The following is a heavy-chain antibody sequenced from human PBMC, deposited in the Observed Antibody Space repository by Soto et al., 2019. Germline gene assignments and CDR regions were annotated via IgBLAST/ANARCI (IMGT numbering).Heavy chain of an antibody. D-gene: IGHD2-15*01. CDR3: AGASSRASSVVAAY. CDR1: NDSLSSHF. V-gene: IGHV1-46*01. J-gene: IGHJ4*02. CDR2: INPGPNSA. Sequence: GASVKVSCKASNDSLSSHFIHWVRQAPGEGLEWMGIINPGPNSAXXXXXXXRXXXRTRGMPSMTVYMQLRNVRSDDTAVYYCAGASSRASSVVAAYWGQGTLVIVSA.